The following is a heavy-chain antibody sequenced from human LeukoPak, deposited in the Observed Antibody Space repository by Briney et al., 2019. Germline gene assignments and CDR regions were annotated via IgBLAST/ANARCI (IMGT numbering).Heavy chain of an antibody. CDR2: ISGSGGST. J-gene: IGHJ6*02. CDR3: ARGIAAAGTYYYGMDV. D-gene: IGHD6-13*01. Sequence: QTGGSLRLSCAATGFTFSSYAMSWVRQAPGKGLEWVSAISGSGGSTYYADSVKGRFTISRDNSKNTLYLQINSLRAEDTAVYYCARGIAAAGTYYYGMDVWGQGTTVTVSS. V-gene: IGHV3-23*01. CDR1: GFTFSSYA.